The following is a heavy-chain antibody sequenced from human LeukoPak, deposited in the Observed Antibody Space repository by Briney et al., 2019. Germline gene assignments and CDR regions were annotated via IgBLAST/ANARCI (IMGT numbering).Heavy chain of an antibody. V-gene: IGHV3-30*18. CDR2: ISYDGRNK. Sequence: GGSLRLSCAASGFTFSSYGMHWVRQAPGKGLEWVAVISYDGRNKYYADSVKGRFTISRDNSKNTLYLQMNSLSVRETAGYYCAKDGSTSYTYYWGQGTLVSVSS. D-gene: IGHD2/OR15-2a*01. CDR1: GFTFSSYG. CDR3: AKDGSTSYTYY. J-gene: IGHJ4*02.